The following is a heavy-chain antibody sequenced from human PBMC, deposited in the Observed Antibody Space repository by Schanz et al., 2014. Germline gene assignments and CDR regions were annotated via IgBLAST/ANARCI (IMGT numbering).Heavy chain of an antibody. J-gene: IGHJ4*02. Sequence: EVQLVESGGGFVQPGGSLRLSCAASGFTYSSYWMHWVRQAPGKGLVWVSTIDTAGSYTSYVDSVKGRFTISRDNAKNTLYLQMSRLRVEDTAVYYCAREDGTSNTRCFDYWGQGALVTVSS. CDR3: AREDGTSNTRCFDY. D-gene: IGHD2-2*01. CDR2: IDTAGSYT. CDR1: GFTYSSYW. V-gene: IGHV3-74*01.